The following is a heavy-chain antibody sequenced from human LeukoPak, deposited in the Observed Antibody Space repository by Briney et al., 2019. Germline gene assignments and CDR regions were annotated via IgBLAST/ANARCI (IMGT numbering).Heavy chain of an antibody. CDR2: IYYSGST. V-gene: IGHV4-31*03. CDR3: ASSCSGGSCSTPPRLDY. Sequence: MTSETLSLTCTVSGGSISSGGYYWSWIRQHPGKGLEWIVYIYYSGSTYYNPSLKSRVTISADTSKSQFSLKLSSVTAADTAVYYCASSCSGGSCSTPPRLDYWGQGTLVTVSS. J-gene: IGHJ4*02. D-gene: IGHD2-15*01. CDR1: GGSISSGGYY.